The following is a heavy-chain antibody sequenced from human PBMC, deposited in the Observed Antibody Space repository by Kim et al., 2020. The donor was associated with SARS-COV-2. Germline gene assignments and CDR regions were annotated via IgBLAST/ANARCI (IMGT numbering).Heavy chain of an antibody. CDR3: ARGLHYGGNSIFDY. V-gene: IGHV3-13*04. CDR1: GFTFSSYD. CDR2: IGIAGDR. D-gene: IGHD2-21*02. Sequence: GGSLRLSCAASGFTFSSYDIHWVRQATGKGLEWVSVIGIAGDRYYSGSVKGRFNISREDAKNSVYLQMNNLRAGDTAVYYCARGLHYGGNSIFDYWGRGTLVTVSS. J-gene: IGHJ4*02.